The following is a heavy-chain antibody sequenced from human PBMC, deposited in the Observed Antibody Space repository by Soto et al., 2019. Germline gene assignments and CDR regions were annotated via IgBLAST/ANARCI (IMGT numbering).Heavy chain of an antibody. CDR2: IIPIFGTA. J-gene: IGHJ6*02. CDR1: GGSFSIYA. CDR3: ASVLRFLEWSRPDYYGMDV. V-gene: IGHV1-69*13. D-gene: IGHD3-3*01. Sequence: AVKVSCKAAGGSFSIYAISWVRDAPGQGLEWMGGIIPIFGTANYAQKFQGRVTITADESTSTAYMELSSLRSEDTAVYYCASVLRFLEWSRPDYYGMDVWGQGTTVTVSS.